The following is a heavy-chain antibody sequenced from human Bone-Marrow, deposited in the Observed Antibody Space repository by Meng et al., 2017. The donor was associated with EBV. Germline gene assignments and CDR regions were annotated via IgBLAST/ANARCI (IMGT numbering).Heavy chain of an antibody. J-gene: IGHJ5*02. CDR1: GDSISSFYY. D-gene: IGHD6-19*01. CDR3: ARPFPSWQSPRLDPFGA. Sequence: LQPPESGPVQVKPSETLSLTCTVSGDSISSFYYWGWIRQPPGRGLEWIGSVHYTGSTYYSPSLKSRVTVSIDTSKNQFSLRLTSVTAADTAVYYCARPFPSWQSPRLDPFGAWGQGTLVTVSS. CDR2: VHYTGST. V-gene: IGHV4-39*01.